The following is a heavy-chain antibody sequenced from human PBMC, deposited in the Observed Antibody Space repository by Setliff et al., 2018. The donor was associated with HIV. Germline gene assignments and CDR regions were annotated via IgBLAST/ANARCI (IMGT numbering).Heavy chain of an antibody. CDR3: ARDPTTALHPPLNWFDP. Sequence: SETLSLTCTVSGGSISSGSYYWSWIRQPAGKGLEWIGHIYTSGSTNYNPSLKSRVTISVDTSKNQFSLKLSSVTAADTAVYYCARDPTTALHPPLNWFDPWGQGTLVTVSS. V-gene: IGHV4-61*09. D-gene: IGHD4-17*01. J-gene: IGHJ5*02. CDR2: IYTSGST. CDR1: GGSISSGSYY.